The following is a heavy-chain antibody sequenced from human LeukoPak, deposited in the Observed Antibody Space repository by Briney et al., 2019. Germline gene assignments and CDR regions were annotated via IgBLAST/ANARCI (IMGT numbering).Heavy chain of an antibody. CDR2: ISYDGSNK. CDR1: GFTFSSYG. CDR3: AKPGIAAASTSPNWFDP. Sequence: GGTLRLSCAASGFTFSSYGMHLDRQAPGKGLEWVAVISYDGSNKYYADSVKGRFTISRDNSKNTLYLQMNSLRAEDTAVYYCAKPGIAAASTSPNWFDPWGQGTLVTVSS. J-gene: IGHJ5*02. D-gene: IGHD6-13*01. V-gene: IGHV3-30*18.